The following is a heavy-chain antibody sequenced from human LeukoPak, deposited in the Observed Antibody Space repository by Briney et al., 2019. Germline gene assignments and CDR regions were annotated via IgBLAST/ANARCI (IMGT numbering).Heavy chain of an antibody. Sequence: SSETLSLTCAVYGGSFSGYYWSWIRQPPGKGLEWIGEINHSGSTNYNPSLKSRVTISVDTSKNQFSLKLSSVTAADTAVYYCARTGIAAATSYAFDIWGQGTMVTVSS. CDR3: ARTGIAAATSYAFDI. CDR1: GGSFSGYY. D-gene: IGHD6-13*01. J-gene: IGHJ3*02. V-gene: IGHV4-34*01. CDR2: INHSGST.